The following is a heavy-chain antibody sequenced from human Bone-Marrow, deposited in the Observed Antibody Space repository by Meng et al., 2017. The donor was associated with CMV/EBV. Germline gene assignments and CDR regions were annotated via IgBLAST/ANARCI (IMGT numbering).Heavy chain of an antibody. Sequence: GGSLRLSCAASGFTFSSYGMHWVRQAPGKGLEWVSSISSSSSYIYYADSVKGRFTISRDNAKNSLYLQMNGLRAEDTAVYYCARDSGTCSSTSCPHSYWGPGNRVNGAS. D-gene: IGHD2-2*01. CDR1: GFTFSSYG. CDR3: ARDSGTCSSTSCPHSY. CDR2: ISSSSSYI. V-gene: IGHV3-21*01. J-gene: IGHJ4*02.